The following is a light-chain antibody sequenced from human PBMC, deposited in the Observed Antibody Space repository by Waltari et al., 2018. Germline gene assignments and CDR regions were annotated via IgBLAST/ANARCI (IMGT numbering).Light chain of an antibody. J-gene: IGLJ3*02. V-gene: IGLV2-11*01. Sequence: QSALTQPRSVSGSPGQSVTISCTGTRSDVGGYNYVSWYQRHPGKAPKLMIYDVSKRPPGVPYRFPGSKSGKPASLAISGLQAEDGADYYRCSYAGTYLPRVFGGGTKPTVL. CDR2: DVS. CDR1: RSDVGGYNY. CDR3: CSYAGTYLPRV.